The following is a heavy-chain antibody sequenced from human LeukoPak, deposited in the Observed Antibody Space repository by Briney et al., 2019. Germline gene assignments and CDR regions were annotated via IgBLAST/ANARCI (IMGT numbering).Heavy chain of an antibody. J-gene: IGHJ5*02. CDR1: GFTFSSYS. D-gene: IGHD2-15*01. V-gene: IGHV3-21*01. CDR2: ISSSSSYI. Sequence: GGSLRLSCAASGFTFSSYSMNWVRQAPGKGLEWVSSISSSSSYIYYADSVKGRFTISRDNAKNSLYLQMNSLRAEDTAVYYCARDAKTSAYCSGGSCYIGSNWFDPWGQGTLVTVSS. CDR3: ARDAKTSAYCSGGSCYIGSNWFDP.